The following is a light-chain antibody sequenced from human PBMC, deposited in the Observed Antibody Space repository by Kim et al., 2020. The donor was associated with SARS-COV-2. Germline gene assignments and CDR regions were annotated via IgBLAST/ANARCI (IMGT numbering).Light chain of an antibody. V-gene: IGKV1-33*01. CDR3: QQYHSLPPT. CDR2: DAS. CDR1: QDIANY. Sequence: DVQMTQSPSSLSVSVGDRVTITCRASQDIANYLHWYQQKPGKAPKLLIDDASNLEIGVPSRFSGSGSGTDFTFTISSLQPEDIATYYCQQYHSLPPTFGGGTKLEI. J-gene: IGKJ4*01.